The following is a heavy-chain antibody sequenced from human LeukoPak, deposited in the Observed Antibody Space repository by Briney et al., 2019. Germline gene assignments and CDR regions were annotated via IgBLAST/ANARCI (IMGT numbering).Heavy chain of an antibody. J-gene: IGHJ4*02. V-gene: IGHV4-59*03. CDR1: GASINGYY. CDR2: IHYSGTT. D-gene: IGHD6-19*01. CDR3: VGGGQWLAFDY. Sequence: SETLSLTCTVSGASINGYYWSWIRQPPGKGLEWIGYIHYSGTTEYNPSLKSRVTISIDTSKNQFSLKLTSVTAADTAVYYCVGGGQWLAFDYWGQGTLVTDSS.